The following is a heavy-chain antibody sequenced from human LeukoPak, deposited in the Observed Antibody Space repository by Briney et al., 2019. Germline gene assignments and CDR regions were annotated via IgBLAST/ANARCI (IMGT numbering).Heavy chain of an antibody. D-gene: IGHD4-11*01. CDR1: VFTFSSYS. J-gene: IGHJ4*02. Sequence: GGSLRLSCAASVFTFSSYSMNWVRQAPGKGREWVSYISSSSSTLYYADSVKGRFTISRDNAKNSLYLQMNSLRDEDTAVYCCARGYPDDYSNYGIDYWGQGTLVTVSS. CDR3: ARGYPDDYSNYGIDY. CDR2: ISSSSSTL. V-gene: IGHV3-48*02.